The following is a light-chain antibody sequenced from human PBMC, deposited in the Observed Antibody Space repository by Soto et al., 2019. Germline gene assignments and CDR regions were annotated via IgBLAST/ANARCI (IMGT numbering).Light chain of an antibody. J-gene: IGKJ4*02. Sequence: EIVMTQSPASLSVSPGERATLSCWASQSVTTNLAWYQQKPGQAPRLLIYGASTGATGVPGRFSASGSGTGFTLTISSLQSEDVAVYYCQQYNSWPPSFGRGTKVEVK. CDR2: GAS. V-gene: IGKV3-15*01. CDR3: QQYNSWPPS. CDR1: QSVTTN.